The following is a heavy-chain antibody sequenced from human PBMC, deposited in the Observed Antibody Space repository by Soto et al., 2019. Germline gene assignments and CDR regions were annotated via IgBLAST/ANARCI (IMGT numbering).Heavy chain of an antibody. V-gene: IGHV3-74*01. CDR2: ISSDGTTT. CDR1: GFTFRKFW. D-gene: IGHD2-8*01. CDR3: AIQDCTNDVCLEAAVTVGGALES. J-gene: IGHJ1*01. Sequence: EVQLVQSGGGVAQPGTSLRLSCAASGFTFRKFWMHWVRQVPGKGPVWVSYISSDGTTTDYADSVKGRFTISRDNAKDTLYLQRDSLRAEDTAVYYCAIQDCTNDVCLEAAVTVGGALESWGQGTLVTVSS.